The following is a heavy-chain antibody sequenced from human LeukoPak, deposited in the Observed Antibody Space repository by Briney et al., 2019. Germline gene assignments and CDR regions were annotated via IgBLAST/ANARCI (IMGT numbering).Heavy chain of an antibody. Sequence: SETLSLTCAVYGGSFSGYYWSWIRQPPGKGLEWIGEINHSGSSNYNPSLKSRVTISVDTSKNQFSLKLSSVTAADTAVYYCARGLVVPAALPFDYWGRGTLVPVLS. CDR1: GGSFSGYY. CDR3: ARGLVVPAALPFDY. D-gene: IGHD2-2*01. J-gene: IGHJ4*02. CDR2: INHSGSS. V-gene: IGHV4-34*01.